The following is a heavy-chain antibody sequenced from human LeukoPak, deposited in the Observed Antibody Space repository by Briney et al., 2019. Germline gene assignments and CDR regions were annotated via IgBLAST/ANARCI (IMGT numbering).Heavy chain of an antibody. CDR3: ARNFGNYDFWSGYSNWFDP. CDR1: GYSISSGYY. V-gene: IGHV4-38-2*02. CDR2: IYHSGST. D-gene: IGHD3-3*01. J-gene: IGHJ5*02. Sequence: SETLSLTCTVSGYSISSGYYWGWIRQPPGKGLEWIGSIYHSGSTYYNPSLKSRVTISVDTSKSQFSLKLSSVTAADTAVYYCARNFGNYDFWSGYSNWFDPWGQGTLVTVSS.